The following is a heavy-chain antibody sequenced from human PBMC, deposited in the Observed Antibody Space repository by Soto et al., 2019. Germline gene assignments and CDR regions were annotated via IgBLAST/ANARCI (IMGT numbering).Heavy chain of an antibody. D-gene: IGHD6-19*01. CDR2: ISYDGSNK. V-gene: IGHV3-30*18. CDR3: AKNEGVAGLYYYYYGMDV. CDR1: GFTFSSYG. Sequence: QVQLVESGGGVVQPGRSLRLSCAASGFTFSSYGMHWVRQAPGKGLEWVAVISYDGSNKYYADSVKGRFTISRDNSKNTLYLQMNRLRAEDTAVYYCAKNEGVAGLYYYYYGMDVW. J-gene: IGHJ6*01.